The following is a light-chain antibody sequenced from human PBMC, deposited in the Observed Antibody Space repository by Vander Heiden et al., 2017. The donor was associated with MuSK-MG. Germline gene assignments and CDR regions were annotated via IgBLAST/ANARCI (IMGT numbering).Light chain of an antibody. CDR3: QQYGSSGS. J-gene: IGKJ2*01. Sequence: IVLTQSPGTLSLSPGERATLSCRASQSVSSSYLAWYQQKPGQAPSLLIYGASSRATGIPDRFSGSGSGTDFTLTISRLEPEDFAVYYCQQYGSSGSFGQGTKLEIK. V-gene: IGKV3-20*01. CDR1: QSVSSSY. CDR2: GAS.